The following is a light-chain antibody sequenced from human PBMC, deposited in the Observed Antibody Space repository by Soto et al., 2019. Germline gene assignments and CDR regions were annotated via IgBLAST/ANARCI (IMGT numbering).Light chain of an antibody. V-gene: IGKV1-39*01. CDR2: AAS. CDR1: QSISSY. CDR3: QQSYSTPIFT. Sequence: DIQMTQSPSSLSASVGDRVTITCRASQSISSYLNWYQQKPGKAPKLLIYAASSLQSGVPSRFSGSGSGTDFTLTISSLQPEDFATYYCQQSYSTPIFTFGPGTKVDI. J-gene: IGKJ3*01.